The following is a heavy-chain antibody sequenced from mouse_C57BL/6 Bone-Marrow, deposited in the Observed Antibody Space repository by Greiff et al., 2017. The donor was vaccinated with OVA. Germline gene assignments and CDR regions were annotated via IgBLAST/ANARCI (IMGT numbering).Heavy chain of an antibody. CDR1: GYTFTSYW. V-gene: IGHV1-59*01. J-gene: IGHJ2*01. CDR2: IDPSDSYT. CDR3: AREEGGYYVDY. Sequence: QVQLQQPGAELVRPGTSVKLSCKASGYTFTSYWMHWVKQRPGQGLEWIGVIDPSDSYTNYNQKFKGKATLTVDTSSSTAYMQLSSLTSEDSAVYYCAREEGGYYVDYWGQGTTLTVSS. D-gene: IGHD1-1*02.